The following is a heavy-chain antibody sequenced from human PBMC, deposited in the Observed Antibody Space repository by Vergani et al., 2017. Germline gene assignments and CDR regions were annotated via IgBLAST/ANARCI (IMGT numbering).Heavy chain of an antibody. J-gene: IGHJ4*02. CDR2: LQFDGSNQ. CDR1: GFTLSNYD. Sequence: QVQLVESGGGVVQRGGSLRLSCATSGFTLSNYDMHWIRQGPGKGLEFVAFLQFDGSNQYYADSVKGRFTLSRDFSKKTLYLQMNSLRTDDTATYYCAKHFRGWGIDYWGQGTQVIVSS. D-gene: IGHD3-16*01. V-gene: IGHV3-30*02. CDR3: AKHFRGWGIDY.